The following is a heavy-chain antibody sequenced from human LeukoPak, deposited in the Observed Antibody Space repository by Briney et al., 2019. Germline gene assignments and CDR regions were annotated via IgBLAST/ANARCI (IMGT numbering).Heavy chain of an antibody. D-gene: IGHD6-13*01. CDR3: ARGYSSSPPRWAFDY. V-gene: IGHV1-69*13. J-gene: IGHJ4*02. CDR1: GGTFSSYA. CDR2: IIPIVGTA. Sequence: ASVKVSCKASGGTFSSYAISWVRQAPGQGLEWKGRIIPIVGTANYAQKFQGRVTITADESTSTAYMELSSLRSEDTAVNYCARGYSSSPPRWAFDYWGQGTLVTVSS.